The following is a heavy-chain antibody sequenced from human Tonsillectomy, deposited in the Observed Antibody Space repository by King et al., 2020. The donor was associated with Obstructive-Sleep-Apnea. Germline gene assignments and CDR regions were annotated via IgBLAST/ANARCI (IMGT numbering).Heavy chain of an antibody. Sequence: VQLQESGPGLVKPSETLSLSCSVSGGSISSYYWTWIRQPPGEGLEWIAYIFSDGSTDYNPSLKSRVIISLDTSRQQFSLRLSSVTAADTAVYYCARLVGSRSYYYYYGLDVWGQGTTVTVSS. CDR1: GGSISSYY. V-gene: IGHV4-59*08. J-gene: IGHJ6*02. D-gene: IGHD3-10*01. CDR3: ARLVGSRSYYYYYGLDV. CDR2: IFSDGST.